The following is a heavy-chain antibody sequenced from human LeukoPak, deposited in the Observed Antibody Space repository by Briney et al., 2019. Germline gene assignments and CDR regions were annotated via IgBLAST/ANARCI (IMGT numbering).Heavy chain of an antibody. CDR1: GYSFTSYW. V-gene: IGHV5-51*01. J-gene: IGHJ5*02. CDR2: IHPGDSDT. Sequence: GESLKISCKGSGYSFTSYWIGWVRQMPGKGLEWMGIIHPGDSDTRYSPSFQGQVTISADKSISTAYLQWSSLKASDTAMYYCARRPGYCSSTSCYNWFDPWGQGTLVTVSS. CDR3: ARRPGYCSSTSCYNWFDP. D-gene: IGHD2-2*01.